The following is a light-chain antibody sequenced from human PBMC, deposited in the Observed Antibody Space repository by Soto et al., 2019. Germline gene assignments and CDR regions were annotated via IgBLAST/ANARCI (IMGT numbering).Light chain of an antibody. CDR3: QQFKSSPFT. CDR2: DAS. J-gene: IGKJ3*01. Sequence: AIHLTQSPSSLSASVGDRVTVTCRAGQDIKNALVWYQQKPGKAPKLLIYDASNLESGVPSRFSGSGSGTAFTLTISSLQPHDSATYYCQQFKSSPFTFGPGTKVEI. CDR1: QDIKNA. V-gene: IGKV1-13*02.